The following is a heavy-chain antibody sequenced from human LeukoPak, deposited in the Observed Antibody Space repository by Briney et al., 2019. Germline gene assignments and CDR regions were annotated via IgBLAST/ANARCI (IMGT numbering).Heavy chain of an antibody. CDR1: GFSFSNYA. J-gene: IGHJ3*02. D-gene: IGHD6-25*01. V-gene: IGHV3-11*04. CDR3: AREHSGRGALDAFNI. CDR2: ISSSGSTI. Sequence: KSGGSLRLSCAASGFSFSNYAMSWVRQAPGKGLEWVSYISSSGSTIYYADSVKGRFTISRDNAKNSLYLQMNSLRAEDTAVYYCAREHSGRGALDAFNIWGQGTMVTVSS.